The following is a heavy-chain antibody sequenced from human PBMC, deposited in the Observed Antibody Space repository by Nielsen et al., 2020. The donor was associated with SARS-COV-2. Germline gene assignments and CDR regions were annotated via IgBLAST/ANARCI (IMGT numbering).Heavy chain of an antibody. CDR1: GYRFTSSW. Sequence: KVSCKASGYRFTSSWIAWVRQMPGKGLESVGIIYPGDSDTRYTQSFQGHVTISADKSITTAYLQWSSLKASDTAIYYCARQGEYCSGDNCYTDYWGQGTLVTVSS. V-gene: IGHV5-51*01. CDR3: ARQGEYCSGDNCYTDY. J-gene: IGHJ4*02. CDR2: IYPGDSDT. D-gene: IGHD2-15*01.